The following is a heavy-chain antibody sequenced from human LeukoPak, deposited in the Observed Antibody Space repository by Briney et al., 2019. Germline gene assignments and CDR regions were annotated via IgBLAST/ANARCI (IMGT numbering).Heavy chain of an antibody. V-gene: IGHV4-34*01. CDR2: INHSGST. CDR3: ARDFRSLYYFDY. J-gene: IGHJ4*02. Sequence: SETLSLTCAVYGGSFSGYYWSWIRQPPGKGLEWIGEINHSGSTNYNPSLKSRVTISVDTSKNQFSLKLSSVTAADTAVYYCARDFRSLYYFDYWGQGTLVTVSS. CDR1: GGSFSGYY. D-gene: IGHD3-3*01.